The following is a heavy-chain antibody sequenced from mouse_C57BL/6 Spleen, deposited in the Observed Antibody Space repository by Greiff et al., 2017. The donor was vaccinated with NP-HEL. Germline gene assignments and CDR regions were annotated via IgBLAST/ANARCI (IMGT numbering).Heavy chain of an antibody. Sequence: VQLHQSGPELVKPGASVKISCKASGYAFSSSWMNWVKQRPGKGLEWIGRIYPGDGDTNYNGKFKGKATLTADKSSSTAYMQLSSLTSEDSAVYFCARSGSSGYGGFAYWGQGTLVTVSA. CDR1: GYAFSSSW. CDR2: IYPGDGDT. D-gene: IGHD3-2*02. V-gene: IGHV1-82*01. J-gene: IGHJ3*01. CDR3: ARSGSSGYGGFAY.